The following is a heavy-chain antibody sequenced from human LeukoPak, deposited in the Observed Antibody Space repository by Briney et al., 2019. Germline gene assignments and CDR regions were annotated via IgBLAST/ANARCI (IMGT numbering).Heavy chain of an antibody. CDR1: GFTFSSYG. Sequence: GGSLRLSCAASGFTFSSYGMHWVRQAPGKGLEWVAFIRYDGSNKYYADSVKGRFTISRDNSKNTLYLQMNSLRAEDTAVYYCAKDLAIGYYDSSGYLDYWGQGTLVTVSS. V-gene: IGHV3-30*02. J-gene: IGHJ4*02. D-gene: IGHD3-22*01. CDR2: IRYDGSNK. CDR3: AKDLAIGYYDSSGYLDY.